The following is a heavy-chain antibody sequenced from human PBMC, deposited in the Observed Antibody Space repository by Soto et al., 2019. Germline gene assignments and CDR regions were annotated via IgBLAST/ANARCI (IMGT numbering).Heavy chain of an antibody. D-gene: IGHD1-1*01. V-gene: IGHV3-74*01. CDR3: GSSHRTPFDY. CDR2: INSDGSST. J-gene: IGHJ4*02. Sequence: EVQLVESGGGLVQPGRSLRLSCAASGFTFSSYWMHWVRQAPGKGLVWVSRINSDGSSTTYADSVKGRFTISRDNAKNTPYLQMNSLRAEGTAVYYCGSSHRTPFDYWGQGTLVTVSS. CDR1: GFTFSSYW.